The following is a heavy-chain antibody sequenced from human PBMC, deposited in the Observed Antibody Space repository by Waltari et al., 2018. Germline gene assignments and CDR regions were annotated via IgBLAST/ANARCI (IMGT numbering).Heavy chain of an antibody. CDR3: ARVVSSSSPSFYYYGLDV. CDR2: ISTYNGNT. J-gene: IGHJ6*02. V-gene: IGHV1-18*04. D-gene: IGHD2-15*01. CDR1: GYTFTNYN. Sequence: QVQLVQSGTEVKSPGAAVKVSCKASGYTFTNYNVGWVRQAPGQGLEWMSWISTYNGNTRYAQKFQGRVTMTTDTSTSTAYMQLRSLRSDDTAVFYCARVVSSSSPSFYYYGLDVWGQGTTVTVSS.